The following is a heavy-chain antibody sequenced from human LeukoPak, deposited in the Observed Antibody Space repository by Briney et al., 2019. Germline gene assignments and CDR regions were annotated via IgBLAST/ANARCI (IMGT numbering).Heavy chain of an antibody. Sequence: ASVKVSCKASGYTFTSYYMHRVRQAPGQGLEWMGIINPSGGSTSYAQKFQGRVTMTRDTSTSTVYMELSSLRSEDTAVYYCARDLAEAGYSYGYFDYWGQGTLVTVSS. CDR1: GYTFTSYY. V-gene: IGHV1-46*01. CDR3: ARDLAEAGYSYGYFDY. D-gene: IGHD5-18*01. CDR2: INPSGGST. J-gene: IGHJ4*02.